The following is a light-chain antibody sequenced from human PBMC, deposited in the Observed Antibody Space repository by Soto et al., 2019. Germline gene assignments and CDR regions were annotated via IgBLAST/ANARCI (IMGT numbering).Light chain of an antibody. CDR3: QQSYSTPFT. CDR2: AAS. J-gene: IGKJ3*01. V-gene: IGKV1-39*01. CDR1: QSISSY. Sequence: DIQMTQSPSSLSASVGDRVTITCRASQSISSYLNWYQQKPGKAHKLLIYAASSLQSGVPSRFSGSESGTDFTLTISSLQPEDFATYYFQQSYSTPFTFGPGTKVDI.